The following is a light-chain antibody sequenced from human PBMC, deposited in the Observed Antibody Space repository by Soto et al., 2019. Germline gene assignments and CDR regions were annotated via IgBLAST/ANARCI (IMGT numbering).Light chain of an antibody. Sequence: DLQMTQSPSSLSATVGDRVTITCRASQTIDSYLNWYQQIPGKAPKLLIFAASSLQGGVPTRFSGSGSGTDFTLTIGSLQPEDVGTYYCQQSYSTPRTFGQGTKVEIK. CDR3: QQSYSTPRT. CDR1: QTIDSY. J-gene: IGKJ1*01. V-gene: IGKV1-39*01. CDR2: AAS.